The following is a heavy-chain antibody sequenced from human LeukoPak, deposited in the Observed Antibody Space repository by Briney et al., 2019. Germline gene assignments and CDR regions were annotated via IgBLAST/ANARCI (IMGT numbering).Heavy chain of an antibody. CDR2: INRSGST. Sequence: SETLSLTCAVYGGSFSGYYWSWIRQPPGKGLEWIGEINRSGSTNYNPCLKSRVTISVDTSKTQFSLKLSSVTAADTAVYYCARAPGRFDRLDYWGQGTLVTVSS. CDR1: GGSFSGYY. V-gene: IGHV4-34*01. J-gene: IGHJ4*02. D-gene: IGHD3-10*01. CDR3: ARAPGRFDRLDY.